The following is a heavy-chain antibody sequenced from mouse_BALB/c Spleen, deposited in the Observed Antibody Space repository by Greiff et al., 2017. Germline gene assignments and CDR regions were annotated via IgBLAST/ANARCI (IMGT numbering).Heavy chain of an antibody. D-gene: IGHD2-10*01. CDR2: ISSGSSTI. CDR3: ARYRAYYGTDY. V-gene: IGHV5-17*02. Sequence: DVLLVESGGGLVQPGGSRKLSCAASGFTFSSFGMHWVRQAPEKGLEWVAYISSGSSTIYYADTVKGRFTISRDNPKNTLFLQMTSLRSEDTAMYYCARYRAYYGTDYWGQGTTLTVSS. J-gene: IGHJ2*01. CDR1: GFTFSSFG.